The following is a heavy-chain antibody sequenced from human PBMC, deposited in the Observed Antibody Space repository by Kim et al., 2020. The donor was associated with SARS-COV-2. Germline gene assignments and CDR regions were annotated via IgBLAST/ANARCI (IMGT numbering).Heavy chain of an antibody. Sequence: ASVKVSCKASGYTFTSYAMHWVRQAPGQRLEWMGWINAGNGNTKYSQKFQGRVTITRDTSASTAYMELSSLRSEDTAVYYCARRGIVVVPAAISDYYYYGMDVWGQGTTVTVSS. V-gene: IGHV1-3*01. CDR2: INAGNGNT. CDR3: ARRGIVVVPAAISDYYYYGMDV. CDR1: GYTFTSYA. J-gene: IGHJ6*02. D-gene: IGHD2-2*01.